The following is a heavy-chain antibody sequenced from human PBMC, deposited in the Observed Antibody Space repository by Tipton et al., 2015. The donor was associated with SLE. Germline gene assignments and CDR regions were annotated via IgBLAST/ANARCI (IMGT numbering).Heavy chain of an antibody. CDR2: IYSGGST. CDR3: AKDCSGACRFES. Sequence: SLRLSCAASGFTLSSYAMTWVRQAPGKGLEWVSIIYSGGSTYYADSVKGRFTVSRGTSKNTLYLQMDNLRADDTAVYYCAKDCSGACRFESWGQGTLVTVSS. J-gene: IGHJ4*02. D-gene: IGHD2-15*01. CDR1: GFTLSSYA. V-gene: IGHV3-23*03.